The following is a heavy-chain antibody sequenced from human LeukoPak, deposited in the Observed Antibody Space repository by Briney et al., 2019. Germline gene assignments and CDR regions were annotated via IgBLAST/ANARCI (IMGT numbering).Heavy chain of an antibody. V-gene: IGHV4-59*01. CDR2: IYYGGTT. J-gene: IGHJ4*02. Sequence: PSETLSLTCSVSGGSISPYYWSWIRQPPGKGLEWIGYIYYGGTTNYNPSLQSRVTISVATSKNQFSLKLSSVTAADTALYYCARDRASAGGFDYWGQGTLATVSS. CDR1: GGSISPYY. D-gene: IGHD2-15*01. CDR3: ARDRASAGGFDY.